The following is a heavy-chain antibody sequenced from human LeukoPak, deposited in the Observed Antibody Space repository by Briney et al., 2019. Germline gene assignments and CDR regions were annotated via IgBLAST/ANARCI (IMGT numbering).Heavy chain of an antibody. Sequence: SETLSLTCTVSGGSISSSSYYWGWIRQPPGKGLEWIGHFHDSEGTSYNPSLKSRVSISLDTSKNPVSMWLNSVTAADTAVYYCARGDPSGRPGIGFDFWGQGALVSVSS. CDR1: GGSISSSSYY. V-gene: IGHV4-61*05. CDR2: FHDSEGT. D-gene: IGHD1-26*01. J-gene: IGHJ4*02. CDR3: ARGDPSGRPGIGFDF.